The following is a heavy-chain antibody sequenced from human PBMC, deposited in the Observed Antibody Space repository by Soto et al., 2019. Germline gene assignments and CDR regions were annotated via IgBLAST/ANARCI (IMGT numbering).Heavy chain of an antibody. D-gene: IGHD6-13*01. Sequence: GESLKISCKGSGYSFTSYWIGWVRQMPGKGLEWMGIIYPGDSDTRYSPSFQDQVTISADKSISTAYLQWSSLKASDTAMYYCARHRWAAAGTVSKYFQHWGQGTLVTVSS. V-gene: IGHV5-51*01. CDR3: ARHRWAAAGTVSKYFQH. CDR1: GYSFTSYW. J-gene: IGHJ1*01. CDR2: IYPGDSDT.